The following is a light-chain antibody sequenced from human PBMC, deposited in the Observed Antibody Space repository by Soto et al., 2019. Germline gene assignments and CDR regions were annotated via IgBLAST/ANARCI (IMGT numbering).Light chain of an antibody. CDR2: GAS. J-gene: IGKJ1*01. CDR3: QQYGRSSWT. CDR1: QSVSSSY. Sequence: EIVLTQSPGTLSLSPGERATLSCRASQSVSSSYLAWYQQKSGQAPRLLIYGASNRAIGIPDRFSGSGSGAGFTPTISRPEPEDFAVYYCQQYGRSSWTFGQGTKVDIK. V-gene: IGKV3-20*01.